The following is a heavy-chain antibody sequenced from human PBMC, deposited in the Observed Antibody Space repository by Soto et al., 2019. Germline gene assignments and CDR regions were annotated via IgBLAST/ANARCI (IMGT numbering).Heavy chain of an antibody. CDR2: IDPSDSYT. CDR3: ARRETYTGYELQFDN. J-gene: IGHJ4*02. Sequence: PGESLKISCKGSGYSFTSFRISWVRQMPGKGLEWMGRIDPSDSYTSYSPSFQGHVTISADRSISTAYLQWSSLKASDTAMYYCARRETYTGYELQFDNWGQGTQVTVSS. CDR1: GYSFTSFR. D-gene: IGHD5-12*01. V-gene: IGHV5-10-1*01.